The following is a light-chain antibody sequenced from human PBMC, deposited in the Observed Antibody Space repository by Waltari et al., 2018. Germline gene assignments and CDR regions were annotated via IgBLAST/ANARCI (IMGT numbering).Light chain of an antibody. CDR1: QNIGSS. CDR2: EAS. CDR3: QQYKTSPTWT. Sequence: DIQMTQSPSTLPASVGDSVTITCRASQNIGSSLVWYQQKPGNAPKVLNYEASSLQFGVPSRFSGRGSGAEVTLTIASLQPDDFAAYYCQQYKTSPTWTFGQGTRVELK. V-gene: IGKV1-5*03. J-gene: IGKJ1*01.